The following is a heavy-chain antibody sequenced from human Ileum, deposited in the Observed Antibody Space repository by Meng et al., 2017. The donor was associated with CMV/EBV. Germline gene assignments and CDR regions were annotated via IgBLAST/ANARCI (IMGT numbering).Heavy chain of an antibody. CDR2: IYRSVTA. Sequence: SETLSLTCDVSSGSISSYYWSWIRQSSEKGLEWIGYIYRSVTADYNPSLKSRATIAVDTSKNQFSLKMTSVTAADTAVYYCARRSHGFPWAFDYWGPGRLVTVSS. V-gene: IGHV4-4*09. D-gene: IGHD5-24*01. J-gene: IGHJ4*02. CDR1: SGSISSYY. CDR3: ARRSHGFPWAFDY.